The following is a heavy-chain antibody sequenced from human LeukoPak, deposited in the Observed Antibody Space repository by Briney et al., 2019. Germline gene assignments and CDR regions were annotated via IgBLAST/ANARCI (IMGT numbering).Heavy chain of an antibody. CDR1: GYTFTSYD. D-gene: IGHD6-6*01. Sequence: ASVKVSCKASGYTFTSYDINWVRQATGQGLEWMGWMNPNSGNTGYAQKFQGRVTMTRNTSISTAYMELSSLRSEDTALYYCARVKGTARPGAVIDYWGQGTLVTVSS. CDR2: MNPNSGNT. J-gene: IGHJ4*02. V-gene: IGHV1-8*01. CDR3: ARVKGTARPGAVIDY.